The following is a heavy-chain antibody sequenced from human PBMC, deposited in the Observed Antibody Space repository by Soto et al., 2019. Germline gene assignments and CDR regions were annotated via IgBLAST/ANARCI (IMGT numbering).Heavy chain of an antibody. CDR2: IYYSGNT. CDR1: GGSISTYY. J-gene: IGHJ6*02. Sequence: SETLSLTCIVSGGSISTYYWSWIRQPPRKGLEWIGNIYYSGNTDYNPSLKSRVSISLDASKNQFSLKLNSVTAADTAVYYCARENSSTWKNHYFYYGLEVWGQGTTVTVSS. V-gene: IGHV4-59*01. D-gene: IGHD2-2*01. CDR3: ARENSSTWKNHYFYYGLEV.